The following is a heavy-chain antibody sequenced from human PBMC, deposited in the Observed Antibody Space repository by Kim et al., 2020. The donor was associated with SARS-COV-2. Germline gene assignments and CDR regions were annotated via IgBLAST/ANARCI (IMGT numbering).Heavy chain of an antibody. J-gene: IGHJ6*02. CDR3: ARRYYYGSGSYYYYYYGMDV. D-gene: IGHD3-10*01. Sequence: GGSLRLSCAASGFTFSSYWMSWVRQAPGKGLEWVANIKQDGSEKYYVDSVKGRFTISRDNAKNSLYLQMNSLRAEDTAVYYCARRYYYGSGSYYYYYYGMDVWGQGTKVTVSS. CDR1: GFTFSSYW. V-gene: IGHV3-7*01. CDR2: IKQDGSEK.